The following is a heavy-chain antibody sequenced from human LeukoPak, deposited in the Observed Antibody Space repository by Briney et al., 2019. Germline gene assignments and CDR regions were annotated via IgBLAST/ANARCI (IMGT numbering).Heavy chain of an antibody. CDR1: GFTFDDYA. D-gene: IGHD2-2*01. J-gene: IGHJ6*03. V-gene: IGHV3-9*01. Sequence: GRSLRLSCAASGFTFDDYAMHWVRQAPGKGLEWVSGISWNSGSIGYADSVKGRFTISRDNAKNSLYLQMNSLRDEDTALYYCANLGSAGCRRITSCSAYMDVWGKGATVTVSS. CDR3: ANLGSAGCRRITSCSAYMDV. CDR2: ISWNSGSI.